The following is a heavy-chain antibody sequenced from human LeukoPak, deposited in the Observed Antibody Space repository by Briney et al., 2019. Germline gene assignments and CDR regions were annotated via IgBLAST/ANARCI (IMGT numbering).Heavy chain of an antibody. D-gene: IGHD5-18*01. V-gene: IGHV3-30*02. CDR2: IRYDGSNK. Sequence: GGSLRLSCAASGFTFSSYGMHWVRQATGKGLEWVAFIRYDGSNKYCADSVKGRFTISRDNSKNTLYLQMNSLRAEDTAVYYCAKSDTAMVPGYYWGQGTLVTVSS. CDR1: GFTFSSYG. J-gene: IGHJ4*02. CDR3: AKSDTAMVPGYY.